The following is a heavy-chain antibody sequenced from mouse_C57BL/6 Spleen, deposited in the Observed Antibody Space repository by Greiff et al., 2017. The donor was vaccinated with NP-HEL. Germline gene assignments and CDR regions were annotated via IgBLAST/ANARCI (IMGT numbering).Heavy chain of an antibody. CDR3: ASGGYRGAMDY. D-gene: IGHD2-14*01. Sequence: QVQLQQPGAELVRPGTSVKLSCKASGYTFTSYWMHWVKQRPGQGLEWIGVIDPSDSYTNYNQKFKGKATLTVDTSSSTAYMQLSSLKSEDSAVYYCASGGYRGAMDYWGQGTSVTVSS. J-gene: IGHJ4*01. CDR1: GYTFTSYW. CDR2: IDPSDSYT. V-gene: IGHV1-59*01.